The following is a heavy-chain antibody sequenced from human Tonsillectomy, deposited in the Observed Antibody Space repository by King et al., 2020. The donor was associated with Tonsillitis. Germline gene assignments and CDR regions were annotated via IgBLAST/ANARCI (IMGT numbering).Heavy chain of an antibody. V-gene: IGHV1-2*02. J-gene: IGHJ5*02. CDR1: GYTFTGYY. D-gene: IGHD6-19*01. Sequence: QLVQSGAEVKKPGASVKVSCKASGYTFTGYYMHWVRQAPGQGLEWMGWINPNSGGTNYAQKFQGRVTMTRETSISTAYMELSRLRSDDTAVYYCARPVIAVAGWGWFDPWGQGTLVTVSS. CDR2: INPNSGGT. CDR3: ARPVIAVAGWGWFDP.